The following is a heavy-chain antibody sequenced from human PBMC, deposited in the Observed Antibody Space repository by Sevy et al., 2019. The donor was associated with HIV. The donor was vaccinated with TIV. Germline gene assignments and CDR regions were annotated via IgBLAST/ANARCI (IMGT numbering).Heavy chain of an antibody. Sequence: GGSLRLSCAASGFTFSSYGMHWVRQAPGKGLEWVAVIWYDGSNKYYADSVKGRFTISRDNSKNTLYLQMNSLKAEDTAVYYCARVERLTTPYYDFWSGSPENYYYYYYGMDVWGQGTTVTVSS. D-gene: IGHD3-3*01. CDR2: IWYDGSNK. J-gene: IGHJ6*02. CDR3: ARVERLTTPYYDFWSGSPENYYYYYYGMDV. V-gene: IGHV3-33*01. CDR1: GFTFSSYG.